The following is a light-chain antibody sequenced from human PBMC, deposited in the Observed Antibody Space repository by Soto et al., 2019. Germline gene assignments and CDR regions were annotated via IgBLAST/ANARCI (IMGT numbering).Light chain of an antibody. V-gene: IGKV3-11*01. CDR3: QHPPTS. Sequence: EIVLTQSPGTLSFSPVEIATLPFRASQSVSTDLAWYQQKPGQAPRLLIYDASNRATGIPVRFAGSGSGTDFALTISSLEPEDFVLYYCQHPPTSFGGGTKVDIK. J-gene: IGKJ4*01. CDR1: QSVSTD. CDR2: DAS.